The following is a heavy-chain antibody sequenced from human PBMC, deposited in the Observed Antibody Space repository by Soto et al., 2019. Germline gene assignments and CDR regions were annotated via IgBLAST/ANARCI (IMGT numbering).Heavy chain of an antibody. CDR3: ARIKGPVYYYYSGMDV. CDR1: GGTFSSYA. J-gene: IGHJ6*02. Sequence: QVQLVQSGAEVKKPGSSVKVSCKASGGTFSSYAISWVRQAPGQGLEWMGGIIPIFGTANYAQKFQGRVKITGEEAKGTAYMELSSLRSGDTAVYSCARIKGPVYYYYSGMDVGGQGPTFTVS. V-gene: IGHV1-69*12. CDR2: IIPIFGTA.